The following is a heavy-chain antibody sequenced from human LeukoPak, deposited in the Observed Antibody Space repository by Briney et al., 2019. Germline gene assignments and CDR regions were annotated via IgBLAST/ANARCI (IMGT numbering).Heavy chain of an antibody. CDR3: ARVQQWLVLDY. D-gene: IGHD6-19*01. J-gene: IGHJ4*02. Sequence: GGSLRLSCAASGFTFSSYSMNWVRQAPGKGLEWVSSISSSSGYIYYADSVKGRFTISRDNAKNSLYLQMNSLRAEDTAVYYCARVQQWLVLDYWGQGTLVTVSS. CDR2: ISSSSGYI. CDR1: GFTFSSYS. V-gene: IGHV3-21*01.